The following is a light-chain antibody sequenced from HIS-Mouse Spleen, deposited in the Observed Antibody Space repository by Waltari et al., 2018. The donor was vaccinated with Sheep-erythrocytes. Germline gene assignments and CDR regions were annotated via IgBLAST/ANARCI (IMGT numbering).Light chain of an antibody. V-gene: IGLV2-11*01. Sequence: QSALTQPRSVPGFPGQAVTISCTATSSDGGGYNYVSWYQQHPGKAPKLMIYDVSKRPSGVPDRFSGSKSGNTASLTISGLQAEDEADYYCCSYAGSYNHVFATGTKVTVL. CDR1: SSDGGGYNY. J-gene: IGLJ1*01. CDR2: DVS. CDR3: CSYAGSYNHV.